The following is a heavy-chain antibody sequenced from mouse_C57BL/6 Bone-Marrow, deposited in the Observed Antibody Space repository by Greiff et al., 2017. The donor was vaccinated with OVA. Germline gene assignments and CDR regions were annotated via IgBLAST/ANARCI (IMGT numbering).Heavy chain of an antibody. CDR2: ISYDGSN. CDR1: GYSITSGYY. Sequence: VQLKDSGPGLVKPSQSLSLTCSVTGYSITSGYYWNWIRQFPGNKLEWMGYISYDGSNNYNPSLKNRISITRDTSKNQFFLKLNSVTTEDTATYYCARDGDYVLDYWGQGTTLTVSS. V-gene: IGHV3-6*01. D-gene: IGHD2-4*01. J-gene: IGHJ2*01. CDR3: ARDGDYVLDY.